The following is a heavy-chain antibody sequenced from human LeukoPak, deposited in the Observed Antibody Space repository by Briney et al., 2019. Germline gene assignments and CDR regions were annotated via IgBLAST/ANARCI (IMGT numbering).Heavy chain of an antibody. CDR2: IYYSGST. CDR3: ARYDSSGYYLGKVDY. Sequence: SETLSLTCTVSGGSISSSSYYWGWIRQPPGKGLEWLGSIYYSGSTYYNPSLKSRVTISVDTSKNQYSLKLSSVTAADTAVYYCARYDSSGYYLGKVDYWGQGTLVTVSS. V-gene: IGHV4-39*01. J-gene: IGHJ4*02. D-gene: IGHD3-22*01. CDR1: GGSISSSSYY.